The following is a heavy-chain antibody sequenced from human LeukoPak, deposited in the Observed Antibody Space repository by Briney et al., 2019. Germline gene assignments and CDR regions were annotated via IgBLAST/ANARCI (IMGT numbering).Heavy chain of an antibody. CDR2: INHSGST. Sequence: SETLSLTCAVYGGSFSGYYWSWIRQPPGKGLEWIGEINHSGSTNYNPSLKSRVTISVDTSKNQFSLKLSSVTAADTAVYYCARRRLLLRFPNDPWGQGTLVTVSS. CDR3: ARRRLLLRFPNDP. CDR1: GGSFSGYY. D-gene: IGHD2-15*01. V-gene: IGHV4-34*01. J-gene: IGHJ5*02.